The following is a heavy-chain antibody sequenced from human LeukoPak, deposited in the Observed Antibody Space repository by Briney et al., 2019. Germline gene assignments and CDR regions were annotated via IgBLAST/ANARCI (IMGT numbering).Heavy chain of an antibody. CDR2: ISGSGATI. CDR3: ASSLEWLSLFDY. Sequence: GGSLRLSCAASGFTFSSYAMNWVRQAPGKGLEWVSVISGSGATIDYADSVKGRFTISRDNSKNTLYLQMNSLRAEDTAVYFCASSLEWLSLFDYWGQGTLVTVSS. CDR1: GFTFSSYA. D-gene: IGHD3-3*01. J-gene: IGHJ4*02. V-gene: IGHV3-23*01.